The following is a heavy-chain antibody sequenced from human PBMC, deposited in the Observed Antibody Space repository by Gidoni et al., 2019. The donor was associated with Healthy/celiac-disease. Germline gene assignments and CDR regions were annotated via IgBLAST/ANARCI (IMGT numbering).Heavy chain of an antibody. D-gene: IGHD4-17*01. V-gene: IGHV1-24*01. J-gene: IGHJ6*03. CDR3: ATDLRGHYGGNSGHYYYDMDV. Sequence: QVQLVQSGAEVKKPGASVKVSCKVSGYTLTELSMHWVRQAPGNGLEWMGGFDPEDGETIYAQKFQGRVNMTEDTTTDTAYMELSSLRSEDTAVDYCATDLRGHYGGNSGHYYYDMDVWGKGTTVTVSS. CDR2: FDPEDGET. CDR1: GYTLTELS.